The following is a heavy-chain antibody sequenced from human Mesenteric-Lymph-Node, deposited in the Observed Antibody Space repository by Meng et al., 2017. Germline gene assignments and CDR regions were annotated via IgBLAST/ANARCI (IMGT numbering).Heavy chain of an antibody. D-gene: IGHD6-19*01. J-gene: IGHJ4*02. Sequence: SETLSLTCTVSGGSVSSGSHYWSWIRQSPGKALAWIGYIFYTGNTYYNPSLQSRVTISTDTSKNQFSLYLSSVTAADTAVYYCATVPPYNSGRGGFDYWGQGTLVTVSS. CDR1: GGSVSSGSHY. CDR3: ATVPPYNSGRGGFDY. V-gene: IGHV4-61*01. CDR2: IFYTGNT.